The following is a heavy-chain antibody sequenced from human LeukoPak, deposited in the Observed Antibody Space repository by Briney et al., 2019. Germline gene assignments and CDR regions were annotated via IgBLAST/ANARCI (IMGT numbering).Heavy chain of an antibody. CDR2: INSGGST. CDR1: GFTVSSNY. CDR3: AREGRDYDILTGWYYFDY. D-gene: IGHD3-9*01. Sequence: GGSLRLSCASSGFTVSSNYMSWVRQAPGKGLEWVSVINSGGSTDYADSVKGRFTISRDNSKNTLYLQMHSLRAEDTAVYYCAREGRDYDILTGWYYFDYWGQGTLVTVSS. V-gene: IGHV3-66*01. J-gene: IGHJ4*02.